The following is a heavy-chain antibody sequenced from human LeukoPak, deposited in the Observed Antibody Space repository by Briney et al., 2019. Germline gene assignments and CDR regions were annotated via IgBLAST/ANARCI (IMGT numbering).Heavy chain of an antibody. J-gene: IGHJ4*02. V-gene: IGHV1-2*02. CDR3: ARDVAGTGYSYGYPPLDY. Sequence: ASVKVSCTASGYTFTGYYMHWVRQAPGQGLEWMGWINPNSGGTNYAQKFQGRVTMTRDTSISTAYMELSRLRSDDTAVYYCARDVAGTGYSYGYPPLDYWGQGTLVTVSS. CDR2: INPNSGGT. D-gene: IGHD5-18*01. CDR1: GYTFTGYY.